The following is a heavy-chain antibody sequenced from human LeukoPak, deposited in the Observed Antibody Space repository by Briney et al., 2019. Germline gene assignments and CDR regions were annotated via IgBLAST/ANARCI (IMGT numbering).Heavy chain of an antibody. CDR2: IYTSGST. V-gene: IGHV4-4*09. CDR3: ARQGGSYYYFDY. D-gene: IGHD1-26*01. Sequence: PSETLSLTCTVSGGSISSYYWSWIRQPPGKGLEWIGYIYTSGSTNYNPSLKSQVTISVDTSKNQFSLKLSSVTAADTAVYYCARQGGSYYYFDYWGQGTLVTVSS. CDR1: GGSISSYY. J-gene: IGHJ4*02.